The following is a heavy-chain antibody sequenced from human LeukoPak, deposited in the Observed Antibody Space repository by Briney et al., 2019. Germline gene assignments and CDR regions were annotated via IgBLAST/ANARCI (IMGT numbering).Heavy chain of an antibody. J-gene: IGHJ4*02. D-gene: IGHD2-21*02. CDR3: ARSSCGGDCYPFFDY. Sequence: ASVKVSCKASGYTFTGYYMHWVRQAPGQGLEWMGWINPNSGGTNYAQKFQGRVTMTRDTSISTAYMELSRLRSDDTAVHYCARSSCGGDCYPFFDYWGQGTLVTVSS. CDR1: GYTFTGYY. CDR2: INPNSGGT. V-gene: IGHV1-2*02.